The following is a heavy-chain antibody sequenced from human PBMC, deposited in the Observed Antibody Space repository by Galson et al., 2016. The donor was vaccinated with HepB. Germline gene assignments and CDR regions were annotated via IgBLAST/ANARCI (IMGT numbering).Heavy chain of an antibody. Sequence: LRLSCAVSGLRVSDAWMTWVRQAPGKGLEWVGNIRNKRDGGTADYGAPVKGRFTISRDDSKNTLYLQMSSLKTDDTAVYFCTTWDWGLDCWGQGTLVTVSS. J-gene: IGHJ4*02. CDR1: GLRVSDAW. V-gene: IGHV3-15*05. CDR3: TTWDWGLDC. CDR2: IRNKRDGGTA. D-gene: IGHD3/OR15-3a*01.